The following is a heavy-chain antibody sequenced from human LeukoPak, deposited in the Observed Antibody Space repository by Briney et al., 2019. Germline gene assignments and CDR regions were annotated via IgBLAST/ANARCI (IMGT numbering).Heavy chain of an antibody. D-gene: IGHD2-15*01. V-gene: IGHV3-7*04. CDR2: ISQDGSEK. J-gene: IGHJ5*02. CDR3: ARDRSPCSGGRCYSYNWFDP. Sequence: GGSLRLSCAASGFTLSSYWMTWVRQAPGKGLEWVANISQDGSEKYYVDSVKGRSSISRDNAKNSLFLQMNSLRAEDTAVYYCARDRSPCSGGRCYSYNWFDPWGQGTLVTVSS. CDR1: GFTLSSYW.